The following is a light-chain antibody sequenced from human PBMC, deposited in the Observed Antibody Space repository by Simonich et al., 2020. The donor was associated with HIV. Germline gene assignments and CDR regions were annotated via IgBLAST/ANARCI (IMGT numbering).Light chain of an antibody. V-gene: IGLV4-69*01. CDR1: SAHSTYA. J-gene: IGLJ3*02. CDR2: LNSDGSH. Sequence: QPVLTQSPSASASLGASVKLTCTLSSAHSTYAIAWHQQQPEKGPRYLMRLNSDGSHTKGDGIPDRFSGSSSGAERYLTISSLQFEDEADYYCQTWGTGIRVFGGGTKLTVL. CDR3: QTWGTGIRV.